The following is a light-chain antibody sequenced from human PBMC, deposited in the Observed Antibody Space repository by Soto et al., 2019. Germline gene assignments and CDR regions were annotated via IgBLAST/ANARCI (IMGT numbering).Light chain of an antibody. CDR1: QSITTK. J-gene: IGKJ2*01. CDR2: DAS. CDR3: QQYNSWPGT. V-gene: IGKV3-15*01. Sequence: DIVMTQSPATLSLSPGERATLSCRAGQSITTKLAWYQQKPGQAPRLLIYDASTWATGIPARFSGSGSGTEFTLTISSLQSEDFAVYYCQQYNSWPGTFGQGTKLEIK.